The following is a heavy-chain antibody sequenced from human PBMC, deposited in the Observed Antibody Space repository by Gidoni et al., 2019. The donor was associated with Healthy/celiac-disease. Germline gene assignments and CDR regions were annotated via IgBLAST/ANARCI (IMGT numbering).Heavy chain of an antibody. CDR3: AKDALAPGDY. CDR1: GFTFSSYG. CDR2: ISYDGSNK. Sequence: QVQLVESGGGVVQPGRSLRLSCAAAGFTFSSYGMHWVRQAPGKGLEWVAVISYDGSNKYYADSVKGRFTISRDNSKNTLYLQMNSLRAEDTAVYYCAKDALAPGDYWGQGTLVTVSS. J-gene: IGHJ4*02. V-gene: IGHV3-30*18. D-gene: IGHD6-13*01.